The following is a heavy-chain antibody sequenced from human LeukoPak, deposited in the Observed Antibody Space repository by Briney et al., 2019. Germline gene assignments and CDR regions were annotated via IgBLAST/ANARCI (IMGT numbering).Heavy chain of an antibody. CDR1: GGSISSSSYY. CDR2: IYYSGST. V-gene: IGHV4-39*07. Sequence: MASETLSLTCTVSGGSISSSSYYWGWIRQPPGKGLEWIGSIYYSGSTYYNPSLKSRVTISVDTSKNQFSLKLSSVTAADSAVYFCALQLPGPNWFDPWGQGTLVTVSS. J-gene: IGHJ5*02. D-gene: IGHD2-2*01. CDR3: ALQLPGPNWFDP.